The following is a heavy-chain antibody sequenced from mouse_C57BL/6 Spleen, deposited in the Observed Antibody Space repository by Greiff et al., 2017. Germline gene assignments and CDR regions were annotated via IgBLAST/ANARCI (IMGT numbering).Heavy chain of an antibody. V-gene: IGHV1-69*01. CDR2: IDPSDSYT. D-gene: IGHD1-1*01. J-gene: IGHJ2*01. Sequence: QVQLQQPGAELVMPGASVKLSCKASGYTFTSYWMHWVKQRPGQGLEWIGEIDPSDSYTNSNQKFKGKSTLTVDKSSSTAYMQLSSLTSEDSAVYYCARYCGSSYGYFDYWGQGTTLTVSS. CDR3: ARYCGSSYGYFDY. CDR1: GYTFTSYW.